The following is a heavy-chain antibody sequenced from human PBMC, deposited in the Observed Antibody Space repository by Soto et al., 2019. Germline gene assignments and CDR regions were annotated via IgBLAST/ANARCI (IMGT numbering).Heavy chain of an antibody. D-gene: IGHD3-10*01. J-gene: IGHJ6*02. V-gene: IGHV4-59*08. CDR3: ARQGFGPLHGLVDV. Sequence: QVQLQESGPGLVKPSETLSLSCTVSGGSISSYYWSWFRQSPGKRMEWIGYVHHSWGSSYNPSLQSRVAISLATSKRQSSLKVTSVPATNPAVYYCARQGFGPLHGLVDVWGQGTTVTVSS. CDR2: VHHSWGS. CDR1: GGSISSYY.